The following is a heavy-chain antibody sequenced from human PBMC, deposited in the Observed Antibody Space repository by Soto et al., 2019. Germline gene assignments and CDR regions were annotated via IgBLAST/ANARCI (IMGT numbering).Heavy chain of an antibody. CDR3: ARCREYYDILTGYLSLYYYYMDV. Sequence: PSETLSLTCTVSGGSISSYYWSWIRQPPGKGLEWIGYIYYSGSTNYNPSLKSRVTISVDTSKNQFSLKLSSVTAADTAVYYCARCREYYDILTGYLSLYYYYMDVWGKGTTVTVSS. CDR1: GGSISSYY. D-gene: IGHD3-9*01. J-gene: IGHJ6*03. V-gene: IGHV4-59*08. CDR2: IYYSGST.